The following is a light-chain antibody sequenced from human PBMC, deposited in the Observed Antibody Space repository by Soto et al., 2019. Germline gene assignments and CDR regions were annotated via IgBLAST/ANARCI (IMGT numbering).Light chain of an antibody. CDR1: QAIVSW. CDR2: TGS. Sequence: DIQMTQSPSSVSASVGDRVNITCRASQAIVSWLAWYQQKPGEAPKLLIFTGSLLHSGVPPRFSGSGSGTDFTLTISSLQPEDFATYYCQPTLSLPPTFGQGTKV. V-gene: IGKV1-12*01. J-gene: IGKJ1*01. CDR3: QPTLSLPPT.